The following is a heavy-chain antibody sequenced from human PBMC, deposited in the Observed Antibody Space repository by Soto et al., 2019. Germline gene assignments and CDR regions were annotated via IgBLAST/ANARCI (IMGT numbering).Heavy chain of an antibody. CDR2: ISYDGSKK. V-gene: IGHV3-30-3*01. CDR1: GFTFSSYA. CDR3: ARSSGYYYEWSYFDH. Sequence: GGSLRLSCAASGFTFSSYAMHWVRQAPGKGLDWVAVISYDGSKKYYADSVKGQFTISRDNSKNTLYLQMSSLRAEDTAVYYCARSSGYYYEWSYFDHWGQGAPVTISS. D-gene: IGHD3-22*01. J-gene: IGHJ4*02.